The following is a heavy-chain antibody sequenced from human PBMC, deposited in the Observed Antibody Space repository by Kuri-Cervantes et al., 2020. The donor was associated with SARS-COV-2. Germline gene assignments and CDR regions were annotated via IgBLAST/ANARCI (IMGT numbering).Heavy chain of an antibody. CDR3: ARGTTYGDYGIDY. CDR2: IYSGGSST. V-gene: IGHV3-23*03. Sequence: GESLKISCAASGFTFSSYWMSWVRQAPGKGLEWVSVIYSGGSSTYYADSVKGRFTISRDNAKNTLYLQMNSLRAEDTAVYYCARGTTYGDYGIDYWGQGTLVTVSS. CDR1: GFTFSSYW. J-gene: IGHJ4*02. D-gene: IGHD4-17*01.